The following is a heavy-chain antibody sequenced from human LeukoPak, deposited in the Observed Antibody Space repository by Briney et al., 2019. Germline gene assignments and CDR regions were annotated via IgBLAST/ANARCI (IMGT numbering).Heavy chain of an antibody. V-gene: IGHV1-58*02. CDR2: IVVGSGNT. Sequence: SVKVSCKASGFTFTRSAMQWVRQARGQRLEWIGWIVVGSGNTNYAQKFQERVTITRDMSTSTAYMEMSSLRSEDTAVYYCAALAIAAAGPEFDYWGQGTLVTVSS. CDR3: AALAIAAAGPEFDY. J-gene: IGHJ4*02. CDR1: GFTFTRSA. D-gene: IGHD6-13*01.